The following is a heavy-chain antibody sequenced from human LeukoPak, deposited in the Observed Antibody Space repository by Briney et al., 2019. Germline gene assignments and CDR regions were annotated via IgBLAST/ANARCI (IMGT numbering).Heavy chain of an antibody. V-gene: IGHV4-39*07. CDR3: ARDGSGSYSGNNWFDP. CDR1: GGSISSSSSY. Sequence: PSETLSLTCTVSGGSISSSSSYWGWIRQPPGKGLEWIGSIYYSGSTYYNPSLKSRVTISVDTSKNQFSLKLSSVTAADTAVYYCARDGSGSYSGNNWFDPWGQGTLVTVSS. CDR2: IYYSGST. J-gene: IGHJ5*02. D-gene: IGHD1-26*01.